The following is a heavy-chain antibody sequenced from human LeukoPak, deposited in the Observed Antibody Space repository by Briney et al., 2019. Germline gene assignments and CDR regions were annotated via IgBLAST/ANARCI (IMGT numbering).Heavy chain of an antibody. D-gene: IGHD5-18*01. J-gene: IGHJ5*02. CDR1: GGSISSSSYY. CDR2: IYYSGST. V-gene: IGHV4-39*01. Sequence: SETLSLTCTVSGGSISSSSYYWGWIRQPRGKGLEWIGSIYYSGSTYYNPSLKRRVTISVDTSKNQFSLKLSSVTAADTAVYCCVAGTARVMDWFDPSGQGTLVTVSP. CDR3: VAGTARVMDWFDP.